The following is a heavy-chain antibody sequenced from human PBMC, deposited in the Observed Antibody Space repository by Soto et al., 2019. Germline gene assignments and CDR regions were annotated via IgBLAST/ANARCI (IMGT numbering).Heavy chain of an antibody. V-gene: IGHV3-74*01. CDR1: GFTFSTYW. CDR3: LRDDIAAAGEHYYYYGMDV. CDR2: IDPNRNNI. J-gene: IGHJ6*02. Sequence: GGSVRLSCAASGFTFSTYWMHWVRQAPGKGLVWVSRIDPNRNNIGYADSVKGRFTISRDNPKNTLYLQMNSLRAEDTAVYYCLRDDIAAAGEHYYYYGMDVWGQGTTVTVSS. D-gene: IGHD6-13*01.